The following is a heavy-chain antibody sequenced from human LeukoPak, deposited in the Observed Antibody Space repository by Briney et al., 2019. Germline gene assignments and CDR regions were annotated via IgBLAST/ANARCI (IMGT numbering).Heavy chain of an antibody. CDR3: ARSSGYYSSLFYMHV. CDR1: GYTFTTYN. V-gene: IGHV1-46*01. J-gene: IGHJ6*03. Sequence: ASVKVSCKASGYTFTTYNINWVRQAPGQGLEWVGIINPSGDPTTYAQKFQGRVTMTSDMSTSTVYMELSSLRSEDTAVYYCARSSGYYSSLFYMHVWGKGTTVTVSS. D-gene: IGHD3-22*01. CDR2: INPSGDPT.